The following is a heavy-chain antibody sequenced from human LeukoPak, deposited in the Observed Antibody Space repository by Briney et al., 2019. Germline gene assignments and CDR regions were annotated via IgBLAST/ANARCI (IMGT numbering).Heavy chain of an antibody. CDR1: GFTFSSYS. CDR3: ATRGNWFDP. V-gene: IGHV3-21*01. D-gene: IGHD3-10*01. Sequence: GGSLRLSCAASGFTFSSYSMNWVRQAPGKGLEWVSSISSSSSYIYYADSAKGRFTISRDNAKNSLYLQMNSLRAADTAVYYCATRGNWFDPWGQGTLVTVSS. CDR2: ISSSSSYI. J-gene: IGHJ5*02.